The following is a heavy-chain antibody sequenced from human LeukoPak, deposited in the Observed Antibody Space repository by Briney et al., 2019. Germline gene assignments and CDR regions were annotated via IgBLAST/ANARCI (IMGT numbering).Heavy chain of an antibody. CDR3: ATSSGSYYYYGMDV. CDR1: GYTLTKLS. J-gene: IGHJ6*02. CDR2: FDPEDGET. V-gene: IGHV1-24*01. Sequence: ASVKVSCKVSGYTLTKLSMHWVRQAPGKGLEWMGGFDPEDGETIYAQKFQGRVTMTEDTSTDTAYMELSSLRSEDTAVYYCATSSGSYYYYGMDVWGQGTTVTVSS. D-gene: IGHD5-12*01.